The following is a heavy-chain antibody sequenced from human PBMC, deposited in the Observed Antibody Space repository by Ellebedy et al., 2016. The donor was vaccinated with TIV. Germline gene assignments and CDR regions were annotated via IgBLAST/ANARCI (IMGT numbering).Heavy chain of an antibody. CDR3: AGERKGSWRWFDP. J-gene: IGHJ5*02. Sequence: MPSETLSLTCTVSGGSISSGDYYWSWIRQPPGKGLEWIGYIYYSGSTYYNPSLKSRVTISVDTSKNQFSLKLSSVTAADTAVYYCAGERKGSWRWFDPWGQGTLVTVSS. D-gene: IGHD5-24*01. V-gene: IGHV4-30-4*01. CDR2: IYYSGST. CDR1: GGSISSGDYY.